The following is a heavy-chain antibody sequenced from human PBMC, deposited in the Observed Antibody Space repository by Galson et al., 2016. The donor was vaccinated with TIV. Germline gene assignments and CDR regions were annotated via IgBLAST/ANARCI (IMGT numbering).Heavy chain of an antibody. D-gene: IGHD6-19*01. J-gene: IGHJ4*02. CDR1: GFTFSSFA. CDR2: IRPSATRT. Sequence: SLRLSCAASGFTFSSFAMTWVRQAPGKGLEWLSTIRPSATRTYYSDSVKDRFTTSRDDSSNTLFLQMNSLRAEDTAMYFCARETGGSGWYTVDYWGQGALGIVSS. V-gene: IGHV3-23*01. CDR3: ARETGGSGWYTVDY.